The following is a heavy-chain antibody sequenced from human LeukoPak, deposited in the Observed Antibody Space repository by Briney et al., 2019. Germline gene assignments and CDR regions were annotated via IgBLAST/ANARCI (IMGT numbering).Heavy chain of an antibody. D-gene: IGHD3-10*01. CDR1: GFTFDDYA. J-gene: IGHJ4*02. V-gene: IGHV3-9*01. Sequence: GRSLRLSCAASGFTFDDYAMHWVRQAPGKGLEWVSGIGWNSGSIGYADSVNGRFTISIDNAKNSLYLQMNSLRTEDTALYYCAKDIRSSLGFGKPGVGFDYWGQGTLVTVSS. CDR2: IGWNSGSI. CDR3: AKDIRSSLGFGKPGVGFDY.